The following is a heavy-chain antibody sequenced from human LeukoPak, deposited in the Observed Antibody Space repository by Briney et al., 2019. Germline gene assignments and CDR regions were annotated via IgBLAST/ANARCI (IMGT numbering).Heavy chain of an antibody. CDR2: ISSSGSTI. J-gene: IGHJ6*04. CDR1: GFTFSSYE. D-gene: IGHD3-10*02. CDR3: AELGITMIGGV. Sequence: GGSLRLSCSASGFTFSSYEMNWVRQAPGKELEWVSYISSSGSTIYYADSVKGRFTISRDNAKNSLYLQMNSLRAEDTAVYYCAELGITMIGGVWGKGTTVTISS. V-gene: IGHV3-48*03.